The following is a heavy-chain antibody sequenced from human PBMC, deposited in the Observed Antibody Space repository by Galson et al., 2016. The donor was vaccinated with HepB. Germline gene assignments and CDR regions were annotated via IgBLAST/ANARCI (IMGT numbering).Heavy chain of an antibody. CDR3: ARGRRTQQQLVILDD. Sequence: SETLSLTCAVSGGSISSSNWWSWVRQPPGKGLEWIGEIYHSGSTNYNPSLKSPVTISVDKSKNQFSLKLSSVTAADTAVYYCARGRRTQQQLVILDDWGQGTLVTVSS. D-gene: IGHD6-13*01. V-gene: IGHV4-4*02. CDR1: GGSISSSNW. CDR2: IYHSGST. J-gene: IGHJ4*02.